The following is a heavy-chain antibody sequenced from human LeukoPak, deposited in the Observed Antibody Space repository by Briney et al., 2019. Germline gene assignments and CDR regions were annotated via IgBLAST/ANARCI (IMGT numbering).Heavy chain of an antibody. D-gene: IGHD3-10*01. CDR3: AKGGAPFAESAY. CDR1: GFTFSSYW. V-gene: IGHV3-7*01. CDR2: IKEDGSQE. J-gene: IGHJ4*02. Sequence: PGGSLRLPGAASGFTFSSYWMSWVRRAPGKGPEWVANIKEDGSQEYYVDSVRGRFTISRDNARNSVYLQMNSLRAEDTAVYYCAKGGAPFAESAYWGQGTLVTVSS.